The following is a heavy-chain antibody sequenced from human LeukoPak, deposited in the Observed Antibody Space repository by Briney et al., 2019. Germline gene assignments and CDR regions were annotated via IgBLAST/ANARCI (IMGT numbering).Heavy chain of an antibody. Sequence: GGSLRLSCAASGFTFSSYEMNWVRQAPGKGLEWVSYISSSGSTIYYADSVKGRFTISRDNAKNSLYLQMNSLRAEDTAVYYCARDAVQGAAAGYYMDVWGKGTTVTISS. CDR3: ARDAVQGAAAGYYMDV. J-gene: IGHJ6*03. V-gene: IGHV3-48*03. CDR2: ISSSGSTI. CDR1: GFTFSSYE. D-gene: IGHD6-13*01.